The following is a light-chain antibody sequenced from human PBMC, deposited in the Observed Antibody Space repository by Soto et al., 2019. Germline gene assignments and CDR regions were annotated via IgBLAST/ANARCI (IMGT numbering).Light chain of an antibody. Sequence: IVLTQSPATLSLSPGERATLSSRASQSVSNYLTWYQQKRGQPPRLIIYEASKRATGIPARFSGGGSGTGFTFPISSLEPEDFAVYYCQQRSHWPRTFGQGTKVEI. J-gene: IGKJ1*01. CDR1: QSVSNY. V-gene: IGKV3-11*01. CDR3: QQRSHWPRT. CDR2: EAS.